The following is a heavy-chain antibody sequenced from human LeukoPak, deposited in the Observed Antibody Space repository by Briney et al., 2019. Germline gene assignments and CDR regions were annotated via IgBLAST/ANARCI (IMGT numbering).Heavy chain of an antibody. J-gene: IGHJ6*03. CDR3: ARAGTTVTTFGFRSYYYYMDV. CDR1: GGSFSGYY. D-gene: IGHD4-17*01. V-gene: IGHV4-34*01. CDR2: INHSGST. Sequence: PSETLSLTCAVYGGSFSGYYWSWIRQPPGKGLEWIGEINHSGSTNYNPSLKSRVTISVDTSKNQLSLKLSSVTAADTAVYYCARAGTTVTTFGFRSYYYYMDVWGKGTTVTISS.